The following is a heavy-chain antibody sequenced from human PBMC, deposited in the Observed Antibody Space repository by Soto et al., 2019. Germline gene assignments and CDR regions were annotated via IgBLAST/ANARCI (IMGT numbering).Heavy chain of an antibody. D-gene: IGHD2-21*01. Sequence: PGGSLRLSCSASGFSFSDYYMTWVRQAPGKALEWVSVLFTGGTTHYADSVKGRFTISRDNSKNTLYLQMNSLRAEDTAVYYCAKDRKSARAYYFDYWGQGALVTVSS. J-gene: IGHJ4*02. V-gene: IGHV3-53*01. CDR3: AKDRKSARAYYFDY. CDR1: GFSFSDYY. CDR2: LFTGGTT.